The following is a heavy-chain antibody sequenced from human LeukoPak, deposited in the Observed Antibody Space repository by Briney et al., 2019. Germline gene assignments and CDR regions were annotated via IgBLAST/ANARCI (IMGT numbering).Heavy chain of an antibody. J-gene: IGHJ4*02. V-gene: IGHV3-11*04. CDR1: GFTFSDYY. D-gene: IGHD1-1*01. Sequence: GGSLRLSCAASGFTFSDYYMSWIRQAPGKGLEWVSYISSSGSTIYYADSVKGRFTISRDNAKNTLYLQMNSLRVEDTAVYYCATAQRYTSFSSDFDYWGQETLVTVSS. CDR3: ATAQRYTSFSSDFDY. CDR2: ISSSGSTI.